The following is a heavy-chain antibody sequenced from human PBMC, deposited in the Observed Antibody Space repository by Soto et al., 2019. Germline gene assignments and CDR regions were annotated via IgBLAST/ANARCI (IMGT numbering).Heavy chain of an antibody. J-gene: IGHJ3*02. Sequence: SVKVSCKDSGYTFTSYAIHRVRQAPGQRLEWMGWINAGNGNTKYSQKFQGRVTITRDTSASTAYMEPSSLRSEETAVYYCARGELGDAFDIWGQGTMVTVSS. CDR1: GYTFTSYA. CDR3: ARGELGDAFDI. D-gene: IGHD7-27*01. CDR2: INAGNGNT. V-gene: IGHV1-3*01.